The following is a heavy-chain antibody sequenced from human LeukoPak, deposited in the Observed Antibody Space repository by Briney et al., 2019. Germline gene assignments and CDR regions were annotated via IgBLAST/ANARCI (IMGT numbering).Heavy chain of an antibody. Sequence: ASVKVSCKASGYTFSGYYIHWVRQAPGQGLEWMGWINPNSGGTNYAQKFQGRVTMTRDTSISTAYMELSRLRSDDTAVYYCARSSGWSRPDYWGQGTLVTVSS. J-gene: IGHJ4*02. CDR2: INPNSGGT. CDR3: ARSSGWSRPDY. CDR1: GYTFSGYY. V-gene: IGHV1-2*02. D-gene: IGHD6-19*01.